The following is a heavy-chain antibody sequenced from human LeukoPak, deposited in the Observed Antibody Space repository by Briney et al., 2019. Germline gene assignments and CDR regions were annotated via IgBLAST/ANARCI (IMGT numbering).Heavy chain of an antibody. CDR3: ARTCSSTSCSIDY. V-gene: IGHV1-2*02. Sequence: ASVKVSCKASGYSFTGYYMHWVRQAPGQGLEWMGWINPNSGGTNYAQKFQGRVTMTRDTFISTAYMALSRLRSDDTAVFYCARTCSSTSCSIDYWGQGTLVTVSS. J-gene: IGHJ4*02. CDR1: GYSFTGYY. CDR2: INPNSGGT. D-gene: IGHD2-2*01.